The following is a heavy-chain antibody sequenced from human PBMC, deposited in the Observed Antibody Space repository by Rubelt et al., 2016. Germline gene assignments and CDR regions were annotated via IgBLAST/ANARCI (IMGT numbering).Heavy chain of an antibody. Sequence: EVQMLESGGGLVQSGGSLRLSCAASGFTFTSYAMSWVRQAPGKGLEWVSAISGSGGSTNYADSVKGRFTISRDNSKNTLYLQMNSGRADDTAVYDGAKEHGSSGYYGDFEYWGQGTLVNVA. J-gene: IGHJ4*02. D-gene: IGHD3-22*01. CDR2: ISGSGGST. CDR1: GFTFTSYA. V-gene: IGHV3-23*01. CDR3: AKEHGSSGYYGDFEY.